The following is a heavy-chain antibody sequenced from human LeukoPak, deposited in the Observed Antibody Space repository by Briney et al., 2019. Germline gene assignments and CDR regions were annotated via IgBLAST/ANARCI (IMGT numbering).Heavy chain of an antibody. CDR1: GGSFSGYY. Sequence: SETLSLTCAVYGGSFSGYYWSWIRQPPGKGLEWIGEINHSGSTNYNPSFKSRVTISVDTSKNQFSLKLSSVTAADTAVYYCARELPIFDWAGHGFDYWGQGTLVTVSS. CDR3: ARELPIFDWAGHGFDY. V-gene: IGHV4-34*01. J-gene: IGHJ4*02. CDR2: INHSGST. D-gene: IGHD3-9*01.